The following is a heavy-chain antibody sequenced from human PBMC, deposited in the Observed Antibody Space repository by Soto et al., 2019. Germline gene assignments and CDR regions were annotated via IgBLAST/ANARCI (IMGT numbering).Heavy chain of an antibody. J-gene: IGHJ4*02. CDR2: ISSSSSYI. V-gene: IGHV3-21*01. Sequence: EVQLVESGGGLVKPGGSLRLSCAASGFTFSSYSMNWVRQAPGKGLEWVSSISSSSSYIYYADSVKGRFTISRDNAKNSLYLQMNSLRAEDTAVYCCARDLIGNDFWSGYQYYFDYWGQGTLVTVSS. CDR1: GFTFSSYS. D-gene: IGHD3-3*01. CDR3: ARDLIGNDFWSGYQYYFDY.